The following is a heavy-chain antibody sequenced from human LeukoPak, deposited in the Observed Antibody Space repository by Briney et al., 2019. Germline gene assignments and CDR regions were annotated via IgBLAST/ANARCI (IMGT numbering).Heavy chain of an antibody. CDR1: GGSFSGYY. V-gene: IGHV4-34*01. J-gene: IGHJ3*02. CDR2: INHSGST. CDR3: ARRPSPPDAFDI. Sequence: SETLSLTCAVYGGSFSGYYWSWIRQPPGKGLEWIGEINHSGSTNYNPSLKSRVTISRDTSKNQFSLNLYSVTAADTAVYYCARRPSPPDAFDIWGQGTVVTVSS.